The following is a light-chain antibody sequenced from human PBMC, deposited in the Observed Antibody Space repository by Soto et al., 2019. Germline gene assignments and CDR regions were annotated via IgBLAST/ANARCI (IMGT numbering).Light chain of an antibody. J-gene: IGLJ1*01. Sequence: QSALTQPASVSGSPGQSITISCTGTSSDVGGYNYVSWYQHHPGKAPKLMIYEVSNRPSGVSNRFSGSKSGNTASLTISGLQAEDEADYYCSSHSTIGTLQVFGPGTKLTVL. CDR2: EVS. CDR3: SSHSTIGTLQV. V-gene: IGLV2-14*01. CDR1: SSDVGGYNY.